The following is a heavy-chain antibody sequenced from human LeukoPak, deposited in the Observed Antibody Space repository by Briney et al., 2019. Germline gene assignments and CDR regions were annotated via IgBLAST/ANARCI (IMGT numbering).Heavy chain of an antibody. J-gene: IGHJ5*02. CDR1: GYTFTGYY. CDR3: ARDQNRDKYYYGSGSYYQYNWFDP. CDR2: INPNSGGT. Sequence: GASVKVSCKASGYTFTGYYMHWVRQAPGQGREWMGWINPNSGGTNYAQKLQGRVTMTTDTSTSTAYMELRSLRSDDTAVYYCARDQNRDKYYYGSGSYYQYNWFDPWGQGTLVTVSS. V-gene: IGHV1-2*02. D-gene: IGHD3-10*01.